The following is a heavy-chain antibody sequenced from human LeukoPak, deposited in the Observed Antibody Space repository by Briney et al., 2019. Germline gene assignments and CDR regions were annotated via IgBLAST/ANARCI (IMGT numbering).Heavy chain of an antibody. Sequence: GGSLRLSCAASGFTFSSYAMSWVRQAPGKGLERVSAISGSGGSTYYADSVKGRFTISRDNSKNTLYLQMNSLRAEDVAVYYCAKDFVFGSGWPNWFDPWGQGTLVTVSS. J-gene: IGHJ5*02. CDR3: AKDFVFGSGWPNWFDP. V-gene: IGHV3-23*01. D-gene: IGHD6-19*01. CDR2: ISGSGGST. CDR1: GFTFSSYA.